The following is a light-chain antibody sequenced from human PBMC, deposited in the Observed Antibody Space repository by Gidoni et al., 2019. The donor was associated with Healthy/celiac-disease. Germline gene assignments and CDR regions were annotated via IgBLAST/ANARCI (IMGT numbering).Light chain of an antibody. CDR3: QQYNNWPPIT. CDR2: GAS. J-gene: IGKJ5*01. CDR1: QSVSSN. V-gene: IGKV3-15*01. Sequence: EILMTQSPATLSVSPWERATLSCRASQSVSSNLAWYQQKPGQAPRLLIYGASTRATGIPARFSGSGSGTEFTITISRLQSEDFAVDYCQQYNNWPPITFGQGTRLEIK.